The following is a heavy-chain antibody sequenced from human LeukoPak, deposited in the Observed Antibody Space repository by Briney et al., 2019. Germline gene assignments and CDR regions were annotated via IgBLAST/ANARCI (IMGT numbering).Heavy chain of an antibody. D-gene: IGHD1-26*01. Sequence: GSLRLSCAASGFTFSSYAMHWVRQAPGKGLEWVAFIHYDGSNNYYAASVKGRFTISRDNSKNSLYLQMNSLRTEDTALYYCAKERGSRLYYYYMDVWGKGTTVTVSS. V-gene: IGHV3-30*02. CDR1: GFTFSSYA. CDR3: AKERGSRLYYYYMDV. J-gene: IGHJ6*03. CDR2: IHYDGSNN.